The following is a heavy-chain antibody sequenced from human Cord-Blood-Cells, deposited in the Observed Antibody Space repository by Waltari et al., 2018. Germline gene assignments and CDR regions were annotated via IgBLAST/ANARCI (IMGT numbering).Heavy chain of an antibody. CDR1: GFTGSSNY. D-gene: IGHD2-2*01. V-gene: IGHV3-53*01. J-gene: IGHJ6*03. CDR3: ARGRGYCSSTSCLYYYMDV. CDR2: IYSGVST. Sequence: EVQLVESGGGLIQPGGSLRLSCAASGFTGSSNYMSWVRQAPGKGLEWVLVIYSGVSTYYADSVKGRFTISRDNSKNTLYLQINSLRAEDTAVYYCARGRGYCSSTSCLYYYMDVWGKGTTVTVSS.